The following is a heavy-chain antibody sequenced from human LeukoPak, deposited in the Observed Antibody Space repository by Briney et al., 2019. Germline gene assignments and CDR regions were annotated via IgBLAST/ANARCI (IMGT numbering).Heavy chain of an antibody. Sequence: GASVTVSCKASGGTFSSYAISWVRQAPGQGLEWMGRIIPILGIASYAQKLQGRVTMTTDTSTSTAYMELRSLRSDDTAVYYCARDLGYYGSGSYYRQYYFDYWGQGTLVTVSS. CDR2: IIPILGIA. J-gene: IGHJ4*02. CDR1: GGTFSSYA. CDR3: ARDLGYYGSGSYYRQYYFDY. V-gene: IGHV1-69*10. D-gene: IGHD3-10*01.